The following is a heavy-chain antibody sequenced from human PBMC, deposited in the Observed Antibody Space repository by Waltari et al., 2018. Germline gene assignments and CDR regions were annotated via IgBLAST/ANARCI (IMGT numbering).Heavy chain of an antibody. CDR1: GGSFNYYY. V-gene: IGHV4-34*02. Sequence: QVQLQQWGAGLLQPSETLSIPCAVYGGSFNYYYWCWIRQPPGKGLEWVGDINHTGDTRYNPSLKSRVTMSVDTSKSQFSLTLSSVTAADMAIYYCARWWGYSSSYYFDHWGQGTLATVSS. CDR3: ARWWGYSSSYYFDH. J-gene: IGHJ4*02. D-gene: IGHD6-6*01. CDR2: INHTGDT.